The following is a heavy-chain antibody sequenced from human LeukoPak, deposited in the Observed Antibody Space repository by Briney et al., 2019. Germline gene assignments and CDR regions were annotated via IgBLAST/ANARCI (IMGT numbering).Heavy chain of an antibody. J-gene: IGHJ4*02. CDR1: GYTFTNYG. D-gene: IGHD3-22*01. CDR2: ISTYNGNT. Sequence: ASVKVSCKASGYTFTNYGITWVRQAPGQGLEWMGWISTYNGNTNYAQKLQGRVTMTTDTSTSTAYMELRSLRSDDTAVYYCARDTYFYDSSAHFDYWGQGTLVTVSS. CDR3: ARDTYFYDSSAHFDY. V-gene: IGHV1-18*01.